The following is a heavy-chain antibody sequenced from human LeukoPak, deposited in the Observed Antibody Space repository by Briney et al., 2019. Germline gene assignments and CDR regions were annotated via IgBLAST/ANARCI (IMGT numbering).Heavy chain of an antibody. V-gene: IGHV4-39*01. CDR3: ARQPDIVVVVAAFSFDY. J-gene: IGHJ4*02. CDR1: GGSISSSSYY. CDR2: IYYSGST. D-gene: IGHD2-15*01. Sequence: PSETLSLTCTVSGGSISSSSYYGGWIRQPPGKGLEWIGSIYYSGSTYYNPSLKSRVTISVDTSKNQFSLKLSSVTAADTAVYYCARQPDIVVVVAAFSFDYWGQGTLVTVSS.